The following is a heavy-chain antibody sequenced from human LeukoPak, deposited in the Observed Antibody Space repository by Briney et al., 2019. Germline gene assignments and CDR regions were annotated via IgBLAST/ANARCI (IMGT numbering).Heavy chain of an antibody. J-gene: IGHJ5*02. V-gene: IGHV4-30-4*01. CDR1: SRSVSSGDDY. CDR3: AREDSRFDP. Sequence: PSETLSLACPVSSRSVSSGDDYCGWIRQPPGKGLEWIGYIYYSGSTYHNPSLKSRVTISVDTSKNQFSLKLSSVTAADTAVYYCAREDSRFDPWGQGTLVTVSS. D-gene: IGHD2-21*01. CDR2: IYYSGST.